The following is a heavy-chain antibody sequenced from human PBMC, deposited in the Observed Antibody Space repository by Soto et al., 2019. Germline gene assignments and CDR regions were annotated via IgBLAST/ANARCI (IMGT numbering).Heavy chain of an antibody. CDR2: ISTYNGNT. Sequence: QVQLLQSGAEVKKPGASVRVSCKASGYSFTRFGISWVRQAPGQGLEWVGRISTYNGNTKYAQKLQVRVTVSTDTSTSSAYIELGSRRADDPAVSYCARDPQYSPSPKVFDYWGQGTLITVAS. J-gene: IGHJ4*02. CDR3: ARDPQYSPSPKVFDY. V-gene: IGHV1-18*01. D-gene: IGHD6-6*01. CDR1: GYSFTRFG.